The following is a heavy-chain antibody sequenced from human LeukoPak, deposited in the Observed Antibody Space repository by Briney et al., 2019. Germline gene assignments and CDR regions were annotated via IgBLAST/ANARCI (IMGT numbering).Heavy chain of an antibody. D-gene: IGHD3-16*02. Sequence: SETLSLTCTVSGGSISSGDYYWSWIRQPPGKGLEWIGFIYYSASTYYNPSLKSRVTISIDTSKNHFSLKLSSVTAADTAVYYCARDYRGYDYGMDVWGQGTTATVSS. V-gene: IGHV4-30-4*01. J-gene: IGHJ6*02. CDR3: ARDYRGYDYGMDV. CDR1: GGSISSGDYY. CDR2: IYYSAST.